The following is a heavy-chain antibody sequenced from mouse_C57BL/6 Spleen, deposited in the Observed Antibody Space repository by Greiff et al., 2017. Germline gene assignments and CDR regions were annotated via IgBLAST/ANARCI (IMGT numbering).Heavy chain of an antibody. CDR1: GYTFTGYW. D-gene: IGHD1-1*01. J-gene: IGHJ3*01. CDR2: ILPGSGST. Sequence: QVQLQQSGAELMKPGASVKLSCKATGYTFTGYWIEWVKQRPGHGLEWIGEILPGSGSTNYNEKFKGKATFTADTSSNTAYMQLSSLTTEDSAIYFCAREIGSSSLPYWGQGTLVTVSA. V-gene: IGHV1-9*01. CDR3: AREIGSSSLPY.